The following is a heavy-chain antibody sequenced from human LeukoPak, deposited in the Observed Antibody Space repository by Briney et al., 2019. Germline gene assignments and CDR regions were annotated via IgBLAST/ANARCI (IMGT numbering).Heavy chain of an antibody. CDR1: GYTFTGYY. V-gene: IGHV1-2*02. CDR2: INPNSGGT. D-gene: IGHD6-19*01. J-gene: IGHJ6*03. Sequence: ASVKVSCKASGYTFTGYYMHWVRQAPGQGLEWMGWINPNSGGTNYAQKFQGRVTMTRDTSISTAYMELSRLRSEDTAVYYCARVQSSGWGSYYYYMDVWGKGTTVTVSS. CDR3: ARVQSSGWGSYYYYMDV.